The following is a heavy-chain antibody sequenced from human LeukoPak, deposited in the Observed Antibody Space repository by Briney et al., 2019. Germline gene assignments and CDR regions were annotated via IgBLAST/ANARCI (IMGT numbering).Heavy chain of an antibody. CDR1: GGSFSGYY. J-gene: IGHJ4*02. Sequence: PSETLSLTCAVYGGSFSGYYWSWIRQPPGKGLEWIGEINHSGSTNYNPSLKSRVTISVDTSKNQFSLKVSSVIAADTAMYYCARGGSRSYTSSTLDYWGQGTLVTVSS. V-gene: IGHV4-34*01. CDR3: ARGGSRSYTSSTLDY. CDR2: INHSGST. D-gene: IGHD6-6*01.